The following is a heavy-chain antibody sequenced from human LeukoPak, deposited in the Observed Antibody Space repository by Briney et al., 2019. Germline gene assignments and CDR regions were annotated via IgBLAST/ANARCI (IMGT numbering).Heavy chain of an antibody. D-gene: IGHD1-20*01. J-gene: IGHJ5*02. CDR1: GGSVSSGSYY. Sequence: PSETLSLTCTVPGGSVSSGSYYWSWIRQPPGRGLEWIGYFYYSGSTNYNPSLKSRVTISVDTSKNQFSLKLSSVTAADTAVYYCARVDNFKWFDPWGQGTLVTVSS. CDR3: ARVDNFKWFDP. CDR2: FYYSGST. V-gene: IGHV4-61*01.